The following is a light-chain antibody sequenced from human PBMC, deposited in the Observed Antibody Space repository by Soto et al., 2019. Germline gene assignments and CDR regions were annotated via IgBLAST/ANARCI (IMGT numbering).Light chain of an antibody. V-gene: IGKV3-11*01. CDR3: QQRSNLPRT. CDR1: QSVSSY. CDR2: DAS. J-gene: IGKJ1*01. Sequence: EIVLTQSPATLSLSPGERATLSCRASQSVSSYLAWYQQKPGQAPRLLIYDASTRATGNPARFSGSGSGTDFTLTISSLEPEDFAVYYCQQRSNLPRTFGQGTKVEIK.